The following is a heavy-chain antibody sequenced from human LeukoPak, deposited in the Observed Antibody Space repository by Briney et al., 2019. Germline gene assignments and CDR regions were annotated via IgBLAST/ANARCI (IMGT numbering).Heavy chain of an antibody. CDR3: AKSFVNVLLWFGELSPLGAFDI. CDR1: GFTFSSYA. CDR2: ISGSGGGT. J-gene: IGHJ3*02. D-gene: IGHD3-10*01. V-gene: IGHV3-23*01. Sequence: GGSLRLSCSASGFTFSSYAMSWVRQAPGKGLEWVSAISGSGGGTHYADSVKGRFTISRDNSKNTLYLQMNSLRAEDTAVYYCAKSFVNVLLWFGELSPLGAFDIWGQGTMVTVSS.